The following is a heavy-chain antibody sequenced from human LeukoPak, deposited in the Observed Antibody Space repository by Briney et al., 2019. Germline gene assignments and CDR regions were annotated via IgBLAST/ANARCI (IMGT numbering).Heavy chain of an antibody. Sequence: SETLSLTCTVSGGSISSYYWSWIRQPPGKGLEWIGYIYYSGSTNYNPSLKSRVTISVDTSKNQFSLKLSSVTAADTAVYYCARVRTTGTTYAFDIWGQGTMVTVSS. CDR3: ARVRTTGTTYAFDI. D-gene: IGHD1-1*01. V-gene: IGHV4-59*01. CDR2: IYYSGST. CDR1: GGSISSYY. J-gene: IGHJ3*02.